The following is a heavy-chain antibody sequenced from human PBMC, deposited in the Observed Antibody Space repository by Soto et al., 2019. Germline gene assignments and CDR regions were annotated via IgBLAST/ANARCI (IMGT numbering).Heavy chain of an antibody. J-gene: IGHJ4*02. Sequence: VQLVESGGGLVQPGGSLRLSSSASGFTFSTYATHWVRQAPGKGLEYVSAVSSNGRITDYADSVKGRFTISKDSSKNTLYLQMSSLRAADTAVYYCVKEEGYYFDYWGQGTLVTVSS. CDR2: VSSNGRIT. CDR1: GFTFSTYA. CDR3: VKEEGYYFDY. V-gene: IGHV3-64D*06.